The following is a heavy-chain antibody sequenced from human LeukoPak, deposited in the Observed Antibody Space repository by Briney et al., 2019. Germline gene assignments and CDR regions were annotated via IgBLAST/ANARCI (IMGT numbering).Heavy chain of an antibody. J-gene: IGHJ4*02. V-gene: IGHV3-23*01. CDR1: GFTFSSYA. CDR3: VKVTAAGFVDH. CDR2: ISGSGVST. Sequence: GGSLRLSCAASGFTFSSYAMSWVRQTPGKGLEWVSGISGSGVSTYYADSVKGRFTISRDNSKNTLYLQMNSLGAEDTALYYCVKVTAAGFVDHWGQGTLVTVSS. D-gene: IGHD6-13*01.